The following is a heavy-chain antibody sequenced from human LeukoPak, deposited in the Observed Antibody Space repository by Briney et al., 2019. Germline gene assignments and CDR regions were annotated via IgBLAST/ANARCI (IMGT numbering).Heavy chain of an antibody. CDR2: IYYSGST. Sequence: SETLSLTCTVSGGSISSYYWSWIRQPPGKGLEWIGYIYYSGSTNYNPSLKSRVTISVDTSKNQFSLKLSSVPAADTAVYYCARGVYSSSWLPNWGQGTLVTVSS. J-gene: IGHJ4*02. D-gene: IGHD6-13*01. CDR3: ARGVYSSSWLPN. CDR1: GGSISSYY. V-gene: IGHV4-59*08.